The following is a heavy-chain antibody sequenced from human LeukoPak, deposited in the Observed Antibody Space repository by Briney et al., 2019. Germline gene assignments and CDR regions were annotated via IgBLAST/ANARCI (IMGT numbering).Heavy chain of an antibody. CDR3: ARLEYSYGFIDY. J-gene: IGHJ4*02. V-gene: IGHV4-59*08. CDR1: GGSISSYY. D-gene: IGHD5-18*01. CDR2: IYYSGST. Sequence: SSETLSLTCTVSGGSISSYYWSWIRQPPGKGLVWIGYIYYSGSTNYNPSLKSRVTISVDTSKNQFSLKLSSVTAADTAVYYYARLEYSYGFIDYWGQGTLVTVSS.